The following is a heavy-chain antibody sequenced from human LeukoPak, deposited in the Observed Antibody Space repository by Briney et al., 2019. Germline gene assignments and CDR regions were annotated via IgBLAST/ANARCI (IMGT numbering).Heavy chain of an antibody. CDR2: ITYNGSNI. V-gene: IGHV3-30*18. CDR1: GFTFSNYG. CDR3: AKSPSLGYWSGVSCYSLDY. J-gene: IGHJ4*02. Sequence: GRSLRLSCAASGFTFSNYGMHWVRQAPGKGLEWVAFITYNGSNIYYADSVKGRFTISRDNSKDTLYLQMNSLRAEDTAVYYCAKSPSLGYWSGVSCYSLDYWGQGTLVTVSS. D-gene: IGHD2-15*01.